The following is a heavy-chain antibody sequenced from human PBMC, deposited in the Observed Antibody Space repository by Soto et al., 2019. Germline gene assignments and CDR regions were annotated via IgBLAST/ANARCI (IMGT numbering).Heavy chain of an antibody. CDR2: ISGSGGST. CDR3: AKDPRIVAAGTPPGDY. J-gene: IGHJ4*02. Sequence: GGSLRLSCAASGFTFSSYAMSWVRQAPGEGLEWVSAISGSGGSTYYADSVKGRFTISRDNSKNTLYLQMNSLRAEDTAVYYCAKDPRIVAAGTPPGDYWGQGTLVTVSS. CDR1: GFTFSSYA. D-gene: IGHD6-13*01. V-gene: IGHV3-23*01.